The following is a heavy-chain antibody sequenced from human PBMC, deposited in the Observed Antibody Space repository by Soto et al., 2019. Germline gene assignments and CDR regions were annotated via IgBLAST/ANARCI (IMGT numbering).Heavy chain of an antibody. D-gene: IGHD1-26*01. CDR3: ARDYPFPRGSAGMVQYNWFDP. V-gene: IGHV3-33*01. J-gene: IGHJ5*02. CDR1: GFTFSSYG. Sequence: GGSLRLSCAASGFTFSSYGMHWVRQAPGKGLEWVAVTWYDGSNKYYADSVKGRFTISRDNSKNTLYLQMNSLRAEDTAVYYCARDYPFPRGSAGMVQYNWFDPWGQGTLVTVSS. CDR2: TWYDGSNK.